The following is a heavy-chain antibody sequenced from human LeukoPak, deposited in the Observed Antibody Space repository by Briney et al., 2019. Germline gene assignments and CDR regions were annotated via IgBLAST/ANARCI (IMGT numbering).Heavy chain of an antibody. CDR3: ARGDWGSLDY. CDR2: IGTAGDT. D-gene: IGHD7-27*01. Sequence: PGGSLRLSCAASGFTSSSYDMHWVRQATGKGLEWVSAIGTAGDTYYPGSVKGRFTISRENAKNSLYLQMNSLIAGDTAVYYCARGDWGSLDYWGQGTLVTVCS. J-gene: IGHJ4*02. CDR1: GFTSSSYD. V-gene: IGHV3-13*01.